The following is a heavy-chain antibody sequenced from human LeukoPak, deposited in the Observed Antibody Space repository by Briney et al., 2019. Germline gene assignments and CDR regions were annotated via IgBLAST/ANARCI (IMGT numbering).Heavy chain of an antibody. CDR3: SSSSWYGEHAFDI. CDR1: GGSISSYY. CDR2: IYYSGST. J-gene: IGHJ3*02. Sequence: SETLSLTCTVSGGSISSYYWSWIRQPPGKGLEWIGYIYYSGSTNYNPSLKSRVTISVDTSKNQFSLKLSSVTAADTAVYYCSSSSWYGEHAFDIWGQGTMVTVSS. V-gene: IGHV4-59*08. D-gene: IGHD6-13*01.